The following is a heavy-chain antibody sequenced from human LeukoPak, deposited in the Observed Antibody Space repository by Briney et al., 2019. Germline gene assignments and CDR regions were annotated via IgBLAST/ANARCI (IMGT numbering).Heavy chain of an antibody. CDR1: GGSISSGSYY. D-gene: IGHD3-10*01. V-gene: IGHV4-61*02. CDR2: IYTSGST. Sequence: SQTLSLTCTVSGGSISSGSYYWSWIRQPAGKGLEWIGRIYTSGSTNYNPSLKSRVTISVDTSKNQFSLKLSSVTAADTAVYYYAGSGGYYYYYMDVWGKGTTVTVSS. J-gene: IGHJ6*03. CDR3: AGSGGYYYYYMDV.